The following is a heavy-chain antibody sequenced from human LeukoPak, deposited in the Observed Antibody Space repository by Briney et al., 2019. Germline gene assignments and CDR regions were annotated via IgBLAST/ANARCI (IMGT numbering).Heavy chain of an antibody. Sequence: ASVKVSCKASGYTFTGHYMHWVRQAPGQGLEWVGRINPNSGGTNYAQKFQGRVTMTRDTSVSTAYMELSRLTFGDTAVYYCARKDLSGYSSLDYWGQGTLVTVSS. J-gene: IGHJ4*02. D-gene: IGHD5-18*01. CDR1: GYTFTGHY. CDR2: INPNSGGT. V-gene: IGHV1-2*06. CDR3: ARKDLSGYSSLDY.